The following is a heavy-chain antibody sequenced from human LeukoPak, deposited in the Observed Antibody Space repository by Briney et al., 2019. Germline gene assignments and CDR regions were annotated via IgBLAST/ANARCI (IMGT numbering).Heavy chain of an antibody. J-gene: IGHJ4*02. CDR3: ARARATELGTFPNLDY. D-gene: IGHD7-27*01. CDR2: IYHSGST. CDR1: SYSISSGYY. V-gene: IGHV4-38-2*01. Sequence: SETLSLTCAVSSYSISSGYYWGWIRQPPGKGLEWIGSIYHSGSTYYNPSLKSRVTISVDTSKNQFSLKLSSVTAADTAVYYCARARATELGTFPNLDYWGQGTLVTVSS.